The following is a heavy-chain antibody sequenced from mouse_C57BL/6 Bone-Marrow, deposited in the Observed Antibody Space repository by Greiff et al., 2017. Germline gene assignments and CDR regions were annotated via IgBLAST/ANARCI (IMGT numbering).Heavy chain of an antibody. CDR3: ARPSYYYGSSYVGDYYAMDY. J-gene: IGHJ4*01. V-gene: IGHV1-9*01. D-gene: IGHD1-1*01. Sequence: VQLQQSGAELMKPGASVKLSCKATGYTFTGYWIEWVKQRPGHGLEWIGEILPGSGSTNYNEKFKGKATFTADTSSNTAYMQLSSLTTEDSAIYYCARPSYYYGSSYVGDYYAMDYWGRGTSVTVSS. CDR1: GYTFTGYW. CDR2: ILPGSGST.